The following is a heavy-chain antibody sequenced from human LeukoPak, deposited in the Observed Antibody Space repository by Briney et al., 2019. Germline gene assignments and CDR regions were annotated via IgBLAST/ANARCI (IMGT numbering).Heavy chain of an antibody. CDR3: ARDGSAAGTWY. CDR1: GDSISSVTYY. CDR2: IYYSGST. D-gene: IGHD6-13*01. Sequence: SETLSLTCTVSGDSISSVTYYWGWIRQPPGKGLEWIGYIYYSGSTNYNPSLKSRVTISVDTSKNQFSLKLSSVTAADTAVYYCARDGSAAGTWYWGQGTLVTVSS. J-gene: IGHJ4*02. V-gene: IGHV4-61*01.